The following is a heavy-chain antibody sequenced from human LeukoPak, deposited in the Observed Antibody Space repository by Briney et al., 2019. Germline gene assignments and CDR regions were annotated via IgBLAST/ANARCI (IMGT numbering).Heavy chain of an antibody. Sequence: GGSLRLSCAASGFTFSSYSMNWVRQAPGKGLVWVSRIKTDGSRTNYADSVKGRFTISRDNAKNTVYLEMNSLRSEDTAVYYCARAIGSSWGKVDYWGQGTLVTVSS. V-gene: IGHV3-74*01. CDR1: GFTFSSYS. CDR2: IKTDGSRT. CDR3: ARAIGSSWGKVDY. J-gene: IGHJ4*02. D-gene: IGHD6-13*01.